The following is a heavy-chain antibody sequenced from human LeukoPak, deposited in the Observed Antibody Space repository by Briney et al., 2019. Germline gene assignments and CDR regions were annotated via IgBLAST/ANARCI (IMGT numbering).Heavy chain of an antibody. CDR1: GFTFSSYW. CDR2: IKQDGSEK. CDR3: ARDADSSGYYRCDY. V-gene: IGHV3-7*01. J-gene: IGHJ4*02. D-gene: IGHD3-22*01. Sequence: GGTLRLSCAASGFTFSSYWMSWVRQAPGKGLEWVANIKQDGSEKYYVDSVKGRFTISRDNAKNSLYLQMNSLRAEDTAVYYCARDADSSGYYRCDYWGQGTLVTVSS.